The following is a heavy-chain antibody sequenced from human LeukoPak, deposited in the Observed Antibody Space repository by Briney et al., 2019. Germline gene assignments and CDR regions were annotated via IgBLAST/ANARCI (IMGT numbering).Heavy chain of an antibody. J-gene: IGHJ3*02. V-gene: IGHV3-66*01. CDR2: IYSGDST. Sequence: PGGSLRLSCTASGSTVSNNYMGWVRQAPGKGLEWVSVIYSGDSTHYADSVKGRFSISRDNSKNTLYLQMNSLRAEDTAVYYFARDLWGNYNDAFDIWGQGTMVSVSS. CDR1: GSTVSNNY. D-gene: IGHD1-7*01. CDR3: ARDLWGNYNDAFDI.